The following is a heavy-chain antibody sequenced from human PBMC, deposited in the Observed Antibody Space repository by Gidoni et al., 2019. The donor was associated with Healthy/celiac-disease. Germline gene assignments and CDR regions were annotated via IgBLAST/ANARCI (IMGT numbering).Heavy chain of an antibody. CDR3: AKVSSYYDSTPDY. CDR2: ISGSGGST. V-gene: IGHV3-23*01. J-gene: IGHJ4*02. CDR1: GFTFSSYA. D-gene: IGHD3-22*01. Sequence: EVQLLESGGGLVQPGGSRRLSCAASGFTFSSYAMSWVRQAPGKGLEWVSAISGSGGSTYYADSVKGRFTISRDNSKNTLYLQMNSLRAEDTAVYYCAKVSSYYDSTPDYWGQGTLVTVSS.